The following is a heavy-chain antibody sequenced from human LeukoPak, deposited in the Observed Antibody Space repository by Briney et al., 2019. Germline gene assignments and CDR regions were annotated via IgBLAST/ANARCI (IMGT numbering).Heavy chain of an antibody. CDR1: GFTFSDYF. J-gene: IGHJ6*02. D-gene: IGHD3-10*01. V-gene: IGHV3-11*01. CDR2: ISSSGSTI. CDR3: ARIWFGELLSNGMDV. Sequence: GGSLRLSCAASGFTFSDYFMSWIRQAPGKGLEWVSYISSSGSTIYYADSVKGRFTISRDNAKNSLYLQMNSLRAEDTAVYYCARIWFGELLSNGMDVWGQGTTVTVSS.